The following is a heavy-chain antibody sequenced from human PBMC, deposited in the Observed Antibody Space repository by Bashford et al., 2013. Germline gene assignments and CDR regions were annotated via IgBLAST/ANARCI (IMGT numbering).Heavy chain of an antibody. D-gene: IGHD6-19*01. CDR1: GASITSGSYY. Sequence: SETLSLTCTVSGASITSGSYYWSWIRQPAGKGLEWIGRIYTSGSTNYNPSLKSRVTMSVDTSMHQFSLRLTSVTATDTAVYFCARVIAVAGTGRHWYFDLLGP. V-gene: IGHV4-61*02. CDR3: ARVIAVAGTGRHWYFDL. CDR2: IYTSGST. J-gene: IGHJ2*01.